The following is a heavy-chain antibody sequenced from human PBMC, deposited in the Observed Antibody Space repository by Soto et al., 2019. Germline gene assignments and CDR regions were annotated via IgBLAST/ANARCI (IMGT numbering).Heavy chain of an antibody. Sequence: QVQLQESGPGLVKPSQTLSLTCTVSGGSISSGGYYWSWIRQHPVKGLEWIAYIYYSGSTYYNPSLKSRVTIAVDKSKSQFSLKLSSVTAADTAVYYCARGQVGRYDILTGYHSGYFDYWGQGTLVTVSS. V-gene: IGHV4-31*03. CDR2: IYYSGST. D-gene: IGHD3-9*01. CDR3: ARGQVGRYDILTGYHSGYFDY. J-gene: IGHJ4*02. CDR1: GGSISSGGYY.